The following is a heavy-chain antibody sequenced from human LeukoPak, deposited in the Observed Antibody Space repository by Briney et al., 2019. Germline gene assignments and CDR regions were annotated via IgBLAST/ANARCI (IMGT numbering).Heavy chain of an antibody. CDR2: IYNSGST. CDR1: GGSISGYY. Sequence: PSETLSLTCTVSGGSISGYYWSWIRQPPGKRLEWIGYIYNSGSTNYNPSLRSRVTISIDTSKKQFFLRLTSVTAADTAVYYCARDSSGYYGSFEPWGQGTLVTVSS. CDR3: ARDSSGYYGSFEP. V-gene: IGHV4-59*01. D-gene: IGHD3-22*01. J-gene: IGHJ5*02.